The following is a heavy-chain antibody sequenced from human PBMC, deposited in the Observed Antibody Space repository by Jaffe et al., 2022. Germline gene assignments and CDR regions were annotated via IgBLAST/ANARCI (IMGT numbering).Heavy chain of an antibody. CDR2: IYSGGST. V-gene: IGHV3-53*02. J-gene: IGHJ4*02. Sequence: EVQLVETGGGLIQPGGSLRLSCAASGFTVSSNYMSWVRQAPGKGLEWVSVIYSGGSTYYADSVKGRFTISRDNSKNTLYLQMNSLRAEDTAVYYCARGDNDFWSGPGGVFDYWGQGTLVTVSS. CDR1: GFTVSSNY. D-gene: IGHD3-3*01. CDR3: ARGDNDFWSGPGGVFDY.